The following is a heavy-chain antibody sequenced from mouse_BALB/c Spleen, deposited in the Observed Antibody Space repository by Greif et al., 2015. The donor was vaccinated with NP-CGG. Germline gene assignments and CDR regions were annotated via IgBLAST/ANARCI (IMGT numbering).Heavy chain of an antibody. Sequence: EVQVVESGGGLVKPGGSLKLSCAASGFTFSSYTMSWVRQTPEKRLEWVATISSGGSYTYYPDSVKGRFTISRDNAKNTLYLQMSSLKSEDTAMYYCTRDERDEGFAYWGQGTLVTVSA. CDR3: TRDERDEGFAY. CDR1: GFTFSSYT. CDR2: ISSGGSYT. V-gene: IGHV5-6-4*01. D-gene: IGHD3-3*01. J-gene: IGHJ3*01.